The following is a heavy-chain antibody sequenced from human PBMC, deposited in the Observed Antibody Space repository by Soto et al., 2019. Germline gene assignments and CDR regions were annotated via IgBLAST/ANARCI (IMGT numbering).Heavy chain of an antibody. J-gene: IGHJ3*01. D-gene: IGHD2-2*01. V-gene: IGHV5-51*01. Sequence: PGESLKNSCQGSGYSFSSYWIGWVRQMPGKGLEWMGIIYPGDSDTRYSPTFQGQVTISVDKSISTAYLQWSSLKASDTAMYYCAKRGYCSSTSCYLFAFDVWGQGTMVTVSS. CDR2: IYPGDSDT. CDR3: AKRGYCSSTSCYLFAFDV. CDR1: GYSFSSYW.